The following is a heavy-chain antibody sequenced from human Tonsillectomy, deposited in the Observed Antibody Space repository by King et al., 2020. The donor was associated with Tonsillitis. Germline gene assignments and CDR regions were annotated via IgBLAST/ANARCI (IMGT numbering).Heavy chain of an antibody. Sequence: VQLVESGAEVKKPGASVKVSCKASGYTFTSYGISWVRQAPGQGLEWMGWISGYNGNTNYAQKFRGRVTMTTDTSTSTAYMELRSLRSDETAVYYCARYPSRNYGGSSHTYVRHWGQGTLVTVSS. D-gene: IGHD4-23*01. J-gene: IGHJ1*01. CDR2: ISGYNGNT. V-gene: IGHV1-18*04. CDR1: GYTFTSYG. CDR3: ARYPSRNYGGSSHTYVRH.